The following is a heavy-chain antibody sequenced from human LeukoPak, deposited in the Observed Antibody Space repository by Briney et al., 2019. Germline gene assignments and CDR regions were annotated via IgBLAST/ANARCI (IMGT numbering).Heavy chain of an antibody. CDR1: GFTFSSYE. Sequence: GGSLRLSCAASGFTFSSYEMNWVRQAPGKGLEWVSYISSSGSTIYYADSVKGRFTISRDNAKNSLYLQMNSLRAEDTAVYYCARARRDSVGELNYFDYWGQGTLLTVSS. CDR3: ARARRDSVGELNYFDY. D-gene: IGHD1-7*01. CDR2: ISSSGSTI. V-gene: IGHV3-48*03. J-gene: IGHJ4*02.